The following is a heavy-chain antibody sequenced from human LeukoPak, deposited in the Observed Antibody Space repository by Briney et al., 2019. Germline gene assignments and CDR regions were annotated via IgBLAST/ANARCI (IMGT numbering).Heavy chain of an antibody. CDR2: ITSRGGTT. CDR1: GFTFNTHA. V-gene: IGHV3-23*01. CDR3: ARDWGSGWYFDY. Sequence: GGSLRLSCEASGFTFNTHAMNWVGQAPGKGLEWVSVITSRGGTTYYADSVKGRFTISRDNSKNTLYLQMNSLRVEDTAVYYCARDWGSGWYFDYWGQGTLVTVSS. J-gene: IGHJ4*02. D-gene: IGHD6-19*01.